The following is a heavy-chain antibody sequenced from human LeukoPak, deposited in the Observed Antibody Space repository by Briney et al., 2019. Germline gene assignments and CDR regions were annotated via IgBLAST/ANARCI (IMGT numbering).Heavy chain of an antibody. CDR3: AKWAYYGSGSSLGGVDY. Sequence: GGSLRLSCAASGFTFSSYAMSWVRQAPGKGLEWVSAISGSGGSTYYADSVKGRFTISRDNSKNTLYLQMNSLRAEDTAVYYCAKWAYYGSGSSLGGVDYWGQGTLVTVSP. V-gene: IGHV3-23*01. CDR1: GFTFSSYA. D-gene: IGHD3-10*01. CDR2: ISGSGGST. J-gene: IGHJ4*02.